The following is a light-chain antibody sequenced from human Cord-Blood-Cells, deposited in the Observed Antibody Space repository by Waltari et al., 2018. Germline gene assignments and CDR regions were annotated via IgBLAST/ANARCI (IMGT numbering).Light chain of an antibody. V-gene: IGLV2-23*01. Sequence: QSALTQPAPVSGSPGPSITISCTGTSSDVGSYNLVSWYQQHPGKAPKLMIYEGSKRPSGVSNRFSGSKSGNTASLTISGLQAEDEADYYCCSYAGSSTSWVFGGGTKLTVL. J-gene: IGLJ3*02. CDR3: CSYAGSSTSWV. CDR2: EGS. CDR1: SSDVGSYNL.